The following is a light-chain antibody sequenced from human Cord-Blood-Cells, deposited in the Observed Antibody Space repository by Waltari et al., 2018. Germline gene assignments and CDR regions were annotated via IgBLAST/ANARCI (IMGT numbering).Light chain of an antibody. CDR2: GAS. CDR1: QSVSSN. CDR3: QQYNNWPPYS. Sequence: DIVMPQPPAPLSVSPGQRATLPCRASQSVSSNLAWYQQTPCQAPRRLIYGASTRATGIPARFSGSGSGTEFTLTISSLQSEEFAVYYCQQYNNWPPYSFGQGTKLEIK. J-gene: IGKJ2*03. V-gene: IGKV3-15*01.